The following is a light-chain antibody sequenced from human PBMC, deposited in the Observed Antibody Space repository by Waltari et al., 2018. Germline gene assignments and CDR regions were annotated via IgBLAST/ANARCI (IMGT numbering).Light chain of an antibody. J-gene: IGKJ1*01. V-gene: IGKV2-30*01. CDR1: HSLVYRDGNTY. CDR2: KVS. Sequence: DVVMTQSPLSLPVTLGQPASISRRASHSLVYRDGNTYLNWFHQRPGQSPRRLIYKVSNRDSGVPDRFSGSGSGTDFTLTISSLQPEDFATYYCLQDYKYPRTFGQGTKVEIK. CDR3: LQDYKYPRT.